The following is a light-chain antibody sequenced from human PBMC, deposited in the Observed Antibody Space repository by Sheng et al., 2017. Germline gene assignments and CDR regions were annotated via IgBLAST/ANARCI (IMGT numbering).Light chain of an antibody. J-gene: IGKJ4*01. CDR3: QQYNSYPVT. V-gene: IGKV1-5*01. CDR1: QSISTW. Sequence: DIQMTQSPSTLSASVGDRVTITCRASQSISTWLAWYQQKPGKAPKLLIYSASTLHSGVSSRFSGSGSGTDFSLTIVSLQPEDFATYYCQQYNSYPVTFGGGTKVEI. CDR2: SAS.